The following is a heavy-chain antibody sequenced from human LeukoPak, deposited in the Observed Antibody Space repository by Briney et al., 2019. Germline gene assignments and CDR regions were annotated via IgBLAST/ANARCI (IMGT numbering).Heavy chain of an antibody. CDR2: IYYSGST. Sequence: PSETLSLTCTVSGGSISSYYWSWIRQPPGKGLEWSGYIYYSGSTNYNPSLKSRVTISVDTSKNQFSLKLSSVTAADTAVYYCARRADWFDPWGQGTLVTVSS. CDR1: GGSISSYY. V-gene: IGHV4-59*08. J-gene: IGHJ5*02. CDR3: ARRADWFDP.